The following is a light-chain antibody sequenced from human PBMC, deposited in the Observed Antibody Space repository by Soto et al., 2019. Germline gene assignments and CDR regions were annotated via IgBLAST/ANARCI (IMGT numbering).Light chain of an antibody. J-gene: IGKJ1*01. CDR2: DAS. Sequence: DIQMTQSPSTLSASVGDRVTITCRASQSISSWLAWYQQKPGKAPKVLIYDASILESGVPSRFSGSGSGTEFTLTISSLQPDDFATYYCQQYNSYSRDAFGQGTKVEIK. CDR3: QQYNSYSRDA. CDR1: QSISSW. V-gene: IGKV1-5*01.